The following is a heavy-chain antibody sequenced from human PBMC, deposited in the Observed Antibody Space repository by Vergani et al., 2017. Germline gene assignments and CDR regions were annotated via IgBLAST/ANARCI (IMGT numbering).Heavy chain of an antibody. CDR3: AREARVGAIYYYYYDMDV. J-gene: IGHJ6*02. CDR2: IYYSGST. CDR1: GGSISSYY. Sequence: QVQLQESGPGLVKPSETLSLTCTVSGGSISSYYWSWIRQPPGKGLEWIGYIYYSGSTNYNPSLKSRVTISVDTSKNQFSLKLSSVTAADTAVYYCAREARVGAIYYYYYDMDVWGQGTTVTVSS. D-gene: IGHD1-26*01. V-gene: IGHV4-59*01.